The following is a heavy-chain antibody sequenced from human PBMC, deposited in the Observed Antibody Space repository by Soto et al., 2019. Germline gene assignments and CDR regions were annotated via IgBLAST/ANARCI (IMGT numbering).Heavy chain of an antibody. CDR3: AKSWGSGYDYLSSYFDY. CDR1: GFTFSSYG. D-gene: IGHD5-12*01. Sequence: QVQLVESGGGVVQPGRSLRLACEASGFTFSSYGMHWVRQAPGKGLERVAVISYEGRNKYYGDSVKGRFSMSRDNSKHTVYLQMDSLRAEDTAVYYCAKSWGSGYDYLSSYFDYWGQGTLVPVSS. J-gene: IGHJ4*02. CDR2: ISYEGRNK. V-gene: IGHV3-30*18.